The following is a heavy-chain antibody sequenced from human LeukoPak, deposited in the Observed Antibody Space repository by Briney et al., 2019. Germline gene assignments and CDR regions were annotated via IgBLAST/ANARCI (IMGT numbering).Heavy chain of an antibody. CDR2: IRKDGSNK. Sequence: GGSLRLSCEASGFDFSGFGMHWVRQAPGKGLEWVAFIRKDGSNKWYADSVKGRSTISRDNSKNTLYLQMNSLRAEDTAVYYCAKAAGDGYPLYYYMDVWGKGTTVTISS. V-gene: IGHV3-30*02. D-gene: IGHD5-24*01. J-gene: IGHJ6*03. CDR3: AKAAGDGYPLYYYMDV. CDR1: GFDFSGFG.